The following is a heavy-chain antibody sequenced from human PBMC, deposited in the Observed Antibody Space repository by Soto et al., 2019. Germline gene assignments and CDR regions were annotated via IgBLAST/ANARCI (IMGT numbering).Heavy chain of an antibody. Sequence: QALLVESGGGVVQSGTSLRLSCEASGFTFRSHAMHWVRRTPGKGLEWVAVISYDATIQSYADSVKGRFTISRDNSDNTLFLAVHGLRVDDTAVYFCAKLVESGDSFDLWGPGTVVTVSS. CDR1: GFTFRSHA. D-gene: IGHD3-10*01. CDR2: ISYDATIQ. V-gene: IGHV3-30*18. J-gene: IGHJ3*01. CDR3: AKLVESGDSFDL.